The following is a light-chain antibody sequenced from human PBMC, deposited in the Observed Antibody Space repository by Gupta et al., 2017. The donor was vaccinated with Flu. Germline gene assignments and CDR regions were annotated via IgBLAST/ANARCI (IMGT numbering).Light chain of an antibody. CDR1: SVDVGNYDY. J-gene: IGLJ2*01. V-gene: IGLV2-11*03. CDR2: GVT. Sequence: TSVDVGNYDYVSWYQQHPGKAPKLILYGVTERPSGVPDRFSGSKSGNTASLTISGLQPEDEADYYCCSYAGTFTFLFGGGTKVTVL. CDR3: CSYAGTFTFL.